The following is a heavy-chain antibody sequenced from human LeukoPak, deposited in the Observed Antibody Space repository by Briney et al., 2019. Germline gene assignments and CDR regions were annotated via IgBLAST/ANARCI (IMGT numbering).Heavy chain of an antibody. V-gene: IGHV4-31*03. Sequence: SETLSLTCTVSGVSISSGGYYWSWIRQHPGKGLEWIGYIYYTGSTYYNPSLKSRVTISVDTSKNQFSLKLTSVTAADTAVYYCARMPSHSKYSIGNYWGQGTLVTVSS. CDR3: ARMPSHSKYSIGNY. CDR1: GVSISSGGYY. J-gene: IGHJ4*02. CDR2: IYYTGST. D-gene: IGHD2-21*01.